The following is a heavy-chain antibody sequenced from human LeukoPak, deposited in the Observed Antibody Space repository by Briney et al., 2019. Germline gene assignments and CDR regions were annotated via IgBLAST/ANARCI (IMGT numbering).Heavy chain of an antibody. CDR2: IRSGGTT. CDR3: ARDRNSGWYSWGFDY. V-gene: IGHV3-53*01. D-gene: IGHD6-19*01. J-gene: IGHJ4*02. Sequence: GGSLRLSCAASGFSVSSNYMSWVRQAPGKGLEWVSDIRSGGTTFYAASVKGRFTVSRDTSENTVYLQMNILRAEETAVYYCARDRNSGWYSWGFDYWGQGALVIVSS. CDR1: GFSVSSNY.